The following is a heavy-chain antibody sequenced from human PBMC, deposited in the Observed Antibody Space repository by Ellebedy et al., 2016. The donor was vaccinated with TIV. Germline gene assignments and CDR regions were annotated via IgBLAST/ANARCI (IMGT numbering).Heavy chain of an antibody. CDR3: ARLRRYYYDSSGYYLEGDATIID. D-gene: IGHD3-22*01. CDR2: IYYSGST. V-gene: IGHV4-59*08. CDR1: GGSISSYY. J-gene: IGHJ4*02. Sequence: MPSETLSLTCTVSGGSISSYYWSWIRQPPGKGLEWIGYIYYSGSTNYNPSIKSRVTISVDTSKNQFSLKLSSVTAVDTAVYYCARLRRYYYDSSGYYLEGDATIIDWGQGTLVTVSS.